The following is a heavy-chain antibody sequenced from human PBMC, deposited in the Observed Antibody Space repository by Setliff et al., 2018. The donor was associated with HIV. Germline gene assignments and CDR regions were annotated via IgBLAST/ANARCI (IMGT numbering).Heavy chain of an antibody. CDR1: GGSISNSNYF. V-gene: IGHV4-39*02. D-gene: IGHD3-3*01. J-gene: IGHJ3*02. CDR3: ARSFSGRYFWSGYYTGPDPKGENAFDI. CDR2: IYSSGST. Sequence: SETLSLTCTVSGGSISNSNYFWGWIRQPPGKGLEWIGRIYSSGSTYYQPSLQGRVSMSIDSSKNHFSLILRYVTAADTAVYYCARSFSGRYFWSGYYTGPDPKGENAFDIWGQGTMVTVSS.